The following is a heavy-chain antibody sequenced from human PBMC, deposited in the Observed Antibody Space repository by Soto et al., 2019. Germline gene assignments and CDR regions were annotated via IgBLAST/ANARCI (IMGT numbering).Heavy chain of an antibody. V-gene: IGHV3-30-3*01. CDR3: ARPRSSGYSPPWFDP. D-gene: IGHD3-22*01. Sequence: SLRLSCAASGFTFSSYAMHWVRQAPGKGLEWVAVISYDGSNKYYADSVKGRFTISRDNSKNTLYLQMNRLRAEDTAVYYCARPRSSGYSPPWFDPWGQGTLVTVSS. CDR2: ISYDGSNK. J-gene: IGHJ5*02. CDR1: GFTFSSYA.